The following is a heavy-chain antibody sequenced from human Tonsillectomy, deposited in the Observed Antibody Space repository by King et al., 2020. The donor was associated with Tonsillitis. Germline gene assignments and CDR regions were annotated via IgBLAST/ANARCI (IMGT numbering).Heavy chain of an antibody. CDR1: GGTFSSYA. CDR3: ASFTGKIFGVITPGDY. J-gene: IGHJ4*02. CDR2: IIPIFGTA. D-gene: IGHD3-3*01. V-gene: IGHV1-69*12. Sequence: HVQLVQSGAEVKKPGSSMKVSCKASGGTFSSYAISWVRQAPGQGLEWMGGIIPIFGTANYAQKFQGRVTITADESTSTAYMELSSLRSEDTAVYYCASFTGKIFGVITPGDYWGQGTLVTVSS.